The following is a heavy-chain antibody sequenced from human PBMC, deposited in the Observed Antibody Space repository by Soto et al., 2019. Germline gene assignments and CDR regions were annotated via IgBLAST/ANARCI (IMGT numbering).Heavy chain of an antibody. J-gene: IGHJ4*02. CDR2: ISAYNGNT. CDR1: GYTFTSYG. CDR3: AREGTMAYYDFWSGYTYFDY. Sequence: ASVKVSCKASGYTFTSYGISWVRQAPGQGLEWLGCISAYNGNTNFAKKFQGRVTMTTDTSTSTAYLELRSLRSDDTAVYYCAREGTMAYYDFWSGYTYFDYWGQGTLVTVSS. D-gene: IGHD3-3*01. V-gene: IGHV1-18*01.